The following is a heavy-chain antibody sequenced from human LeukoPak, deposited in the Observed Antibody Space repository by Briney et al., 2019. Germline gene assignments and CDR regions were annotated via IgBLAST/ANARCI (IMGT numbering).Heavy chain of an antibody. Sequence: GGSLRLSCAASRFTFNNYSMHWVRQAPGKGLEWVSYISSSSSTIYYADSVKGRFTISRDNAKNSLYLQMNSLRAEDTAVYYCARELDYWGQGTLVTVSS. V-gene: IGHV3-48*01. J-gene: IGHJ4*02. CDR2: ISSSSSTI. CDR3: ARELDY. CDR1: RFTFNNYS.